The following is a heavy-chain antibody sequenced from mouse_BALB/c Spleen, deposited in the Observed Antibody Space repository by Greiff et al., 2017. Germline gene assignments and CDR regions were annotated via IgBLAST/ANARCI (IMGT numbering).Heavy chain of an antibody. CDR1: GFAFSSYD. J-gene: IGHJ2*01. Sequence: EVKVVESGGGLVKPGGSLKLSCAASGFAFSSYDMSWVRQTPEKRLEWVAYISSGGGSTYYPDTVKGRCTISRDTAKNTLYLQMSSLKSEDTAMYCCESPDWDYDFDYWGQGTTLTVSS. D-gene: IGHD4-1*01. CDR2: ISSGGGST. V-gene: IGHV5-12-1*01. CDR3: ESPDWDYDFDY.